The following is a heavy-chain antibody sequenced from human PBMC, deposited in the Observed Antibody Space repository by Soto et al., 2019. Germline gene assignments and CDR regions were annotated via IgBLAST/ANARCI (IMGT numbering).Heavy chain of an antibody. V-gene: IGHV4-31*03. Sequence: QVQLQESGPGLVKASQTLSLICSVSGESISSGGYYWSWIRHHPGKGLEWIGYIYDSESAYCNPSLKSRVTISMDPSKNHCDMKLSSVTAADTAVYYCARASSSSSAADYWGQGTLITVSS. CDR3: ARASSSSSAADY. J-gene: IGHJ4*02. CDR1: GESISSGGYY. CDR2: IYDSESA. D-gene: IGHD6-6*01.